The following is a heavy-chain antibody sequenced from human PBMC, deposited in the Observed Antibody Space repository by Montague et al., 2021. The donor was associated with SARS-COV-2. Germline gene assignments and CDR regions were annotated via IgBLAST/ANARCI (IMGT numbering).Heavy chain of an antibody. CDR2: IYYNGHS. D-gene: IGHD2-15*01. J-gene: IGHJ3*02. Sequence: SETLSLTCTVSGGSISNSHYYCAWIRQPPGKGLEWIGSIYYNGHSYYNPSLKNRASISLDTSKNQYYLKLNSVAAADTAVYYCARQTPYQTRAFDIWGQGGLVTVSS. V-gene: IGHV4-39*01. CDR3: ARQTPYQTRAFDI. CDR1: GGSISNSHYY.